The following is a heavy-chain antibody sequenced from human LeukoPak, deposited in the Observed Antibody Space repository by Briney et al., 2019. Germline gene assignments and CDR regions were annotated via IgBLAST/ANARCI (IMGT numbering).Heavy chain of an antibody. V-gene: IGHV4-59*01. Sequence: PSETLSLTCTVSGGSISSYYWSWIRQPPGKGLEWIGYIYYSGSTNYNPSLKSRVTISVDTSKNQFSLKLSSVTAADTAVYYCAKDLVPSGWYYFDYWGQGTLVTVSS. J-gene: IGHJ4*02. CDR3: AKDLVPSGWYYFDY. CDR1: GGSISSYY. CDR2: IYYSGST. D-gene: IGHD6-19*01.